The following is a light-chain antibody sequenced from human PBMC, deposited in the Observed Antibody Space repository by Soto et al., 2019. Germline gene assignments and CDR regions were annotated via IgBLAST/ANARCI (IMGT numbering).Light chain of an antibody. CDR2: GSS. CDR3: QQARSFPHT. V-gene: IGKV1-12*01. Sequence: DIEMTQSQSSVFRSVGDRVTITCRGSRDIRSWLAWYQQQPGKAPKFLIYGSSTLQIGVPSRFSGSGSGTEFTLTISNVQPEDFATYFCQQARSFPHTFGQGTKLRIK. CDR1: RDIRSW. J-gene: IGKJ2*01.